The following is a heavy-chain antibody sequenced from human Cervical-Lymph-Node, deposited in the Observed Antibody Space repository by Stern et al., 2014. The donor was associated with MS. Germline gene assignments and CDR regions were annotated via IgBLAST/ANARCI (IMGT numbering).Heavy chain of an antibody. CDR2: IIPIYGTA. J-gene: IGHJ4*02. CDR1: VGPFSSYA. CDR3: ARDRRYITGTTPDY. V-gene: IGHV1-69*01. Sequence: VHLVESEAEVMKPGSSVKVSCKASVGPFSSYAISWVRQAPGQWLEWMGGIIPIYGTANYAQKFQGRVTITADESTSTAYMELSSLRSEDTAVYYCARDRRYITGTTPDYWGQGTLVTVSS. D-gene: IGHD1-7*01.